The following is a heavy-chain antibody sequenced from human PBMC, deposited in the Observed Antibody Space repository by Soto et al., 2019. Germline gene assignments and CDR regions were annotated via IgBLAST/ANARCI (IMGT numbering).Heavy chain of an antibody. J-gene: IGHJ3*02. D-gene: IGHD3-22*01. CDR2: IIPIFGTA. V-gene: IGHV1-69*13. Sequence: SVKLSCKASGGTFSSYAIIWLRQAPGQGLEWMGGIIPIFGTANYAQKFQGRVTITADESTSTAYMELSSLRSEDTAVYYCARDYYDSSGYGVGAFDIWGQGTMVTVSS. CDR3: ARDYYDSSGYGVGAFDI. CDR1: GGTFSSYA.